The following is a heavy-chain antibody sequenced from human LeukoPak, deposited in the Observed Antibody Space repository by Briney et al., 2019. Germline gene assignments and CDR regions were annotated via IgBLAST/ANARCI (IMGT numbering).Heavy chain of an antibody. CDR1: GYTFTNYG. D-gene: IGHD3-3*01. CDR3: ARITYDFWSGYYMPDDP. CDR2: ISIYNGNT. V-gene: IGHV1-18*01. J-gene: IGHJ5*02. Sequence: GASVKVSCKASGYTFTNYGISWVRQAPGHGLEWMGWISIYNGNTDYAQKLRGRVTMTTDTSTSTAYMELRSLRSDDTAVYYCARITYDFWSGYYMPDDPWGQGTLVTVSS.